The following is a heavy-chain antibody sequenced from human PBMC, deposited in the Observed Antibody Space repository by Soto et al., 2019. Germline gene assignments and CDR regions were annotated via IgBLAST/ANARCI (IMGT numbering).Heavy chain of an antibody. Sequence: GGSLRLSCAASGFTFSDHYMDWVRQAPGKGLEWVGRIRNKANSYTTEYAASVKGRLTISRDDSKNSLYLQMNSLKTEDTAVYYCAKRPWYYDSSGWVDYWGQGTLVTVSS. V-gene: IGHV3-72*01. D-gene: IGHD3-22*01. CDR2: IRNKANSYTT. CDR3: AKRPWYYDSSGWVDY. J-gene: IGHJ4*02. CDR1: GFTFSDHY.